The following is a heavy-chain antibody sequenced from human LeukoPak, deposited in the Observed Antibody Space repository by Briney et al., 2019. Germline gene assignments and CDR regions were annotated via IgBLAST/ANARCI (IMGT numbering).Heavy chain of an antibody. CDR3: AKSCGYDSSGYYLYYFDY. V-gene: IGHV3-30*18. J-gene: IGHJ4*02. CDR2: TSYDGSNQ. CDR1: GFTFSNYG. Sequence: GRSLRLSCAASGFTFSNYGMYWVRQAPGKGLEWVAVTSYDGSNQYYADSVKGRFTISRDSSKNTLYLQMNSLRAEDTAVYYCAKSCGYDSSGYYLYYFDYWGQGTLVTVSS. D-gene: IGHD3-22*01.